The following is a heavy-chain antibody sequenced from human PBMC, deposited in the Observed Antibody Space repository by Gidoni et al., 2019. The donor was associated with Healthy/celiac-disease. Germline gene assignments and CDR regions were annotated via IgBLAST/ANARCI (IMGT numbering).Heavy chain of an antibody. CDR2: IIPIFGTA. CDR1: GGTFSSYA. D-gene: IGHD2-21*01. CDR3: ARDRGCGGDCYSHWFDP. Sequence: QVQLVQSGAEVKKPGSSVKVSCKASGGTFSSYAISWVRQAPGQGLEWMGGIIPIFGTANYAQKFQGRVTITADESTSTAYMELSSLRSEDTAVYYCARDRGCGGDCYSHWFDPWGQGTLVTVSS. V-gene: IGHV1-69*01. J-gene: IGHJ5*02.